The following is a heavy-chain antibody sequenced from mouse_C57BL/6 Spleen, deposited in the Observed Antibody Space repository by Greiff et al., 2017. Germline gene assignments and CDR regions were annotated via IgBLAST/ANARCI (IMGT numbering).Heavy chain of an antibody. CDR1: GYAFSSSW. J-gene: IGHJ3*01. D-gene: IGHD2-4*01. CDR3: AISNYDAAWFAY. Sequence: QVQLQQSGPELVKPGASVKISCKASGYAFSSSWMNWVKQRPGKGLEWIGRIYPGDGDTNYNGKFKGKATLTADKSSSTAYMQLSSLTSEDSAVYYCAISNYDAAWFAYWGQGTLVTVSA. CDR2: IYPGDGDT. V-gene: IGHV1-82*01.